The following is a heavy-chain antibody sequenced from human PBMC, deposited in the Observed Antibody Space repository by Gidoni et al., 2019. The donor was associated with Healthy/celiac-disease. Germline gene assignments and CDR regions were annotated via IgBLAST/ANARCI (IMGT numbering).Heavy chain of an antibody. Sequence: EVQLVESGGGLVKPGGSLRLSCAASGFTFSSFTMTWVRQAPGKGLEWVSSISNTGDYMYYADSVKGRFTISIDNAKNSLYLQMNSLRAEDTAIYYCAVVYAYFDYWGQGSLVTVSS. J-gene: IGHJ4*02. CDR3: AVVYAYFDY. D-gene: IGHD2-8*02. CDR2: ISNTGDYM. V-gene: IGHV3-21*06. CDR1: GFTFSSFT.